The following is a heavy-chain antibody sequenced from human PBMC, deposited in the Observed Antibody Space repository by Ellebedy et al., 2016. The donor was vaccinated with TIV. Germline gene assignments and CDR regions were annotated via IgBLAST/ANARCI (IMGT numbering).Heavy chain of an antibody. CDR3: ARAGEKWELNY. J-gene: IGHJ4*02. D-gene: IGHD1-26*01. CDR2: ISYDGSNK. V-gene: IGHV3-30*03. Sequence: GGSLRLSCTASGFTLTNYWMTWVRQAPGKGLEWVAVISYDGSNKDYADSVKGRFTISRDGSKNTLYLQMNSLRSDDTVVYYCARAGEKWELNYWGQGTLVTVSS. CDR1: GFTLTNYW.